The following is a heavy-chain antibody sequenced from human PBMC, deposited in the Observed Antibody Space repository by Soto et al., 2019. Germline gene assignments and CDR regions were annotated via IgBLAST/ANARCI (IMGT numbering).Heavy chain of an antibody. D-gene: IGHD1-7*01. V-gene: IGHV5-51*01. Sequence: PGESLKISCKGSGYSFSNYWIVWVRQMPGKGLEWMGIIYPGDSETKYSPSFQGQVTISADKSINTAYLQWSNLRASDTAMYYCARREGTTLGFDSWGQGTLVTVSS. CDR3: ARREGTTLGFDS. CDR1: GYSFSNYW. CDR2: IYPGDSET. J-gene: IGHJ4*02.